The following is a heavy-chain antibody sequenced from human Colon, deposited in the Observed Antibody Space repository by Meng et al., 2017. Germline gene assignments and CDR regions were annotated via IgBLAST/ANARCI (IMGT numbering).Heavy chain of an antibody. D-gene: IGHD2-15*01. V-gene: IGHV4-4*07. CDR1: GGSMSGYY. J-gene: IGHJ5*02. CDR2: IYSSGRT. Sequence: VQPQGAGPGRGTPSATLSLTGACSGGSMSGYYWNWIRQPSVKGLEWIGHIYSSGRTNYNPSLKSRVTISVDSSKNQFSLNLTSVTAADTAVYFCARVQRFCTGGICSNWFDPWGQGTLVTVSS. CDR3: ARVQRFCTGGICSNWFDP.